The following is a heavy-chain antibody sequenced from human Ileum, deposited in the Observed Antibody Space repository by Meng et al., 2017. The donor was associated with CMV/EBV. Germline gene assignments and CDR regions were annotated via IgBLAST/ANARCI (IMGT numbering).Heavy chain of an antibody. J-gene: IGHJ4*02. V-gene: IGHV1-2*02. CDR1: GYTFTDFY. CDR2: INPKSGAT. D-gene: IGHD3-3*01. CDR3: ARDLWSGISDFFDY. Sequence: GQLVQSGAEMKKPGASVKVSCKPSGYTFTDFYIQWVRQAPGQGLEWMGWINPKSGATIYAQKFQGRVTMTRDTSINTVYMELNSLRSDDTAVYFCARDLWSGISDFFDYWGQGTLVTVSS.